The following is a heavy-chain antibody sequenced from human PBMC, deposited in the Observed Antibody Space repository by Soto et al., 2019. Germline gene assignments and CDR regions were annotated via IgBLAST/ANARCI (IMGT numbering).Heavy chain of an antibody. D-gene: IGHD4-4*01. CDR3: ARRPRYSNYVDY. CDR2: IYWNDDK. Sequence: QITLKASGPTLVKPTQTLTLTCTFSGFSLSTSGVGVGWIRQPPGKALEWLALIYWNDDKRYSPSLKSRLTIAKDTSKNQVVLNMTNMDPVDTATYFCARRPRYSNYVDYWGQGTLVTVSS. V-gene: IGHV2-5*01. J-gene: IGHJ4*02. CDR1: GFSLSTSGVG.